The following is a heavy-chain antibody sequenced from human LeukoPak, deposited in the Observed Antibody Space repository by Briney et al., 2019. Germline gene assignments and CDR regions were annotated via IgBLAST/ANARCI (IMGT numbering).Heavy chain of an antibody. D-gene: IGHD3-9*01. CDR2: ISYDGSNK. CDR1: GFTFSNYV. J-gene: IGHJ4*02. Sequence: GGYLRLSCAASGFTFSNYVMHWVRQAPGKGLEWVAVISYDGSNKYYADSVKGRFTISRDNSKNPLYLQMNSLRAEDTAVYYCASAYYDILTGYYHEFDYWGQGTLVTVSS. V-gene: IGHV3-30-3*01. CDR3: ASAYYDILTGYYHEFDY.